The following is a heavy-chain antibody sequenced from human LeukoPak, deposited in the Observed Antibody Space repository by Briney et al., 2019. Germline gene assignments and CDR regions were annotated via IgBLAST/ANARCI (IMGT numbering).Heavy chain of an antibody. V-gene: IGHV3-21*01. J-gene: IGHJ4*02. CDR3: ARDREAIFWDVYYFDY. D-gene: IGHD3-9*01. CDR1: GFTFSSYS. Sequence: GGSLRLSCAASGFTFSSYSMNWVRQAPGKGLEWVSSISSSSSYIYYADSVKGRFTISRDNAKNSLYLQMNSLRAEDTAVYYCARDREAIFWDVYYFDYWGQGTLVTVSS. CDR2: ISSSSSYI.